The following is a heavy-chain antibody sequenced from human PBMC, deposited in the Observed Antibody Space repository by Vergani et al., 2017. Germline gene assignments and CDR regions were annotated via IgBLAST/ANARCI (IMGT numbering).Heavy chain of an antibody. D-gene: IGHD2-2*03. CDR1: GGSISSGDYY. J-gene: IGHJ4*02. V-gene: IGHV4-30-4*08. Sequence: QVQLQDWGAGLLKTSETLSLTCTVSGGSISSGDYYWSWIRQPPGKGLEWIGYIYYSGSTYYNPSLKSRVTISVDTSKNQFSLKLSSVTAADTAVYYCASGYCSSTSCRYYFDYWGQGTLVTVSS. CDR2: IYYSGST. CDR3: ASGYCSSTSCRYYFDY.